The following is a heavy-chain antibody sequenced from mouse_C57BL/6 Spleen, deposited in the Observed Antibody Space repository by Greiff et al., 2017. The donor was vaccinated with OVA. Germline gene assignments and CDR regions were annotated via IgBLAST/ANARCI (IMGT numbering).Heavy chain of an antibody. CDR1: GYTFTSYW. V-gene: IGHV1-53*01. Sequence: QVQLQQPGTELVKPGASVKLSCKASGYTFTSYWMHWVKQRPGQGLEWIGNINPSNGGTNYNEKFKSKATLTVDKSSSTAYMQLSSLTSEDSAVYYCAREGDSNYVRVWYFDYWGQGTTLTVSS. CDR3: AREGDSNYVRVWYFDY. D-gene: IGHD2-5*01. CDR2: INPSNGGT. J-gene: IGHJ2*01.